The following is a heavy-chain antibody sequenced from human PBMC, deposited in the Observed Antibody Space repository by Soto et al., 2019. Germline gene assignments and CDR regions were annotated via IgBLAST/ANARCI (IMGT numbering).Heavy chain of an antibody. J-gene: IGHJ5*02. CDR3: ARDRSSGWYNWFDP. CDR1: GGSISSGGYY. Sequence: QVQLQESGPGLVKPSQTLSLTCTVSGGSISSGGYYWSWIRQHPGKGLEWIGYIYYSGSTYYNPSFKSRVAISVDTSKNQFSLKLSSVTAADTAVYYCARDRSSGWYNWFDPWGQGTLVTVSS. D-gene: IGHD6-19*01. CDR2: IYYSGST. V-gene: IGHV4-31*03.